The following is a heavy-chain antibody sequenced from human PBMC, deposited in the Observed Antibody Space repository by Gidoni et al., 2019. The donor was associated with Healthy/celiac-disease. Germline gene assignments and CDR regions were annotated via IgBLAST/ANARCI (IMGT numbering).Heavy chain of an antibody. D-gene: IGHD1-26*01. CDR1: GFTFGDYA. CDR2: IRSKAYGGTT. V-gene: IGHV3-49*04. CDR3: TRGRGSYDY. Sequence: EVQLVESGGCLVQPGRSLRLSCKHSGFTFGDYAMSWVRQAPGKGLEWVGFIRSKAYGGTTEYAASVKGRFTISRDDSKSIAYLQMNSLKTEDTAVYYCTRGRGSYDYWGQGTLVTVSS. J-gene: IGHJ4*02.